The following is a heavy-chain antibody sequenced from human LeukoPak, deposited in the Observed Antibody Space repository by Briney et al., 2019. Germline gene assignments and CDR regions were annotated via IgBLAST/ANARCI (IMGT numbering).Heavy chain of an antibody. V-gene: IGHV1-46*01. Sequence: ASVKVSCKASGYTFTSYYMHWVRQAPGQELEWMGIINPIGGSTSYAQKFQGRVTMTRDTSPSTVYMELSSLRSEDTAVYYCARGYYDILTGYYRYYFDYWGQGTLVTVSS. D-gene: IGHD3-9*01. CDR1: GYTFTSYY. CDR3: ARGYYDILTGYYRYYFDY. CDR2: INPIGGST. J-gene: IGHJ4*02.